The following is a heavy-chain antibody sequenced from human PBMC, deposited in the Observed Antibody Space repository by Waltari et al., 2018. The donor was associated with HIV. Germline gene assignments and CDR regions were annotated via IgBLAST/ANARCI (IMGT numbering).Heavy chain of an antibody. CDR3: ASGRILTGYWGTDYYYGMDV. J-gene: IGHJ6*01. Sequence: ESRPGLVRPSETLSLTCTVSRDSVTSGQRYWSWIRQPPGKGLEWIGYIFNNEHKLSLEYNPSLESRVTISVATSRNHVSLNLTSVTTADPALYFCASGRILTGYWGTDYYYGMDVWGQGTTVAVSS. CDR2: IFNNEHKLSL. V-gene: IGHV4-61*03. D-gene: IGHD3-9*01. CDR1: RDSVTSGQRY.